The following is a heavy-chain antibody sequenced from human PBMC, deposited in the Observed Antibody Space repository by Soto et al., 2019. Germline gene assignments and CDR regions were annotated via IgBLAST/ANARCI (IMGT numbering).Heavy chain of an antibody. CDR3: ARDRHRGYYDSSGYYYFDY. CDR2: IIPIFGTA. V-gene: IGHV1-69*13. D-gene: IGHD3-22*01. J-gene: IGHJ4*02. CDR1: GGTFSSYA. Sequence: VASVKVSCKASGGTFSSYAISWVRQAPGQGLEWMGGIIPIFGTANYAQKFQGRVTITADESTSTAYMELSSLRSEDTAVYYCARDRHRGYYDSSGYYYFDYWGQGTLVTVSS.